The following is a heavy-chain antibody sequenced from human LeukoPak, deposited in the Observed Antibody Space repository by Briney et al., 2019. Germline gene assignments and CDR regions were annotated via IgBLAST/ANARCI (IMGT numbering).Heavy chain of an antibody. CDR1: GFTFSSYS. Sequence: GGSLRLSCAASGFTFSSYSMNWVRQAPGKGLEWVSYISSSSSTIYYADSVKGRFTISRDNAKNSLYLQMNSLRAEDTAVYYCAREDIVLMVYAILDPWGQGTLVTVSS. D-gene: IGHD2-8*01. J-gene: IGHJ5*02. V-gene: IGHV3-48*01. CDR2: ISSSSSTI. CDR3: AREDIVLMVYAILDP.